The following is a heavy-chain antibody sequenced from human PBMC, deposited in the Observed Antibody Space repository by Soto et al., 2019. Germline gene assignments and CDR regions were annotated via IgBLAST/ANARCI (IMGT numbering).Heavy chain of an antibody. J-gene: IGHJ4*02. CDR1: GSSISSADFF. Sequence: SETLSLTCTVSGSSISSADFFWTWLRQPPGKGLEWLGYIYYSGTTYYNPSPKGRLIISIDTSRNQFSLSLNSVTAADTAVYFCAREPYLPMARNDFWGQGAQVTVSS. CDR2: IYYSGTT. D-gene: IGHD3-10*01. CDR3: AREPYLPMARNDF. V-gene: IGHV4-30-4*01.